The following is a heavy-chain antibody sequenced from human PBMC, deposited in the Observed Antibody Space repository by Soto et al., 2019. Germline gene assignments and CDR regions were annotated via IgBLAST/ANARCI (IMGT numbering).Heavy chain of an antibody. D-gene: IGHD1-1*01. CDR1: GFTFSSYS. Sequence: EVQLVESGGGLVKPGGSLRLSCAASGFTFSSYSMNWVRQAPGKGLEWVSSISSSSSYIYYADSVKGRFTISRDNAKNSLYLQMNSLRAEDTAVYYCARARQSTTGTTRYYYYMDVWGKGTTVTVSS. CDR2: ISSSSSYI. J-gene: IGHJ6*03. V-gene: IGHV3-21*01. CDR3: ARARQSTTGTTRYYYYMDV.